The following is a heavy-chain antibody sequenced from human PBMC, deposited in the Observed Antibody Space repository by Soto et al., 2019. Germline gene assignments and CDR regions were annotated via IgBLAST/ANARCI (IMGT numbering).Heavy chain of an antibody. Sequence: QLVQSGGGLVKPGGSLRLSCVASGFNFSDAWLNWVRQIPGKGLEWVGRIKPKSAGGTTDYAAPVKGRFTISREDSQNTLHLQMDSLKTEDTAVYYCATAPYSSGPTWGLGVLVTVST. CDR3: ATAPYSSGPT. J-gene: IGHJ4*02. CDR2: IKPKSAGGTT. D-gene: IGHD6-19*01. V-gene: IGHV3-15*07. CDR1: GFNFSDAW.